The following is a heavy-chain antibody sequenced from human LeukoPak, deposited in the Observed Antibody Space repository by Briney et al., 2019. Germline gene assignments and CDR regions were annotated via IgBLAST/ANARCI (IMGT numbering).Heavy chain of an antibody. CDR3: ASGVLWFGELNVYFDY. CDR1: GGSISSSSYY. D-gene: IGHD3-10*01. CDR2: IYYSGST. Sequence: PSETLSLTCTVSGGSISSSSYYWGWIRQPPGKGLEWIGSIYYSGSTYYNPSLKSRVTISVDTSKNQFSLKLSSVTAADTAVYYCASGVLWFGELNVYFDYWGQGTLVTVSS. V-gene: IGHV4-39*07. J-gene: IGHJ4*02.